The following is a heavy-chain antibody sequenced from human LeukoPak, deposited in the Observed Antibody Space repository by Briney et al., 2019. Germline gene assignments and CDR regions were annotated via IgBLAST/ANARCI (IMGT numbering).Heavy chain of an antibody. CDR2: INPNSGGT. CDR1: GYTFTGYY. J-gene: IGHJ4*02. CDR3: ARASRLGIAVATFDY. V-gene: IGHV1-2*06. D-gene: IGHD6-19*01. Sequence: ASLKDSRKASGYTFTGYYMQWVRPAPGQGLEWVGRINPNSGGTNYAQKFQGRVTMTGDTSISTAYMELSRLRSDDTAVYYCARASRLGIAVATFDYWGQGTLVTVSS.